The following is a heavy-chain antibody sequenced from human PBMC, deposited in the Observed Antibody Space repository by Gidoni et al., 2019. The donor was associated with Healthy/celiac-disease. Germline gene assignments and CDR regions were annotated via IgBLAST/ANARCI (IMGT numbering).Heavy chain of an antibody. D-gene: IGHD6-6*01. Sequence: EVQLVESGGGLVKPGGSLRLSCAASGFTFSSYSMHWVRQAPGKGLEWVSSISSSSSYIYYADSVKGRFTISRDNAKNSLYLQMNSLRAEDTAVYYCAREGEWAARSFDYWGQGTLVTVSS. CDR1: GFTFSSYS. CDR3: AREGEWAARSFDY. CDR2: ISSSSSYI. V-gene: IGHV3-21*01. J-gene: IGHJ4*02.